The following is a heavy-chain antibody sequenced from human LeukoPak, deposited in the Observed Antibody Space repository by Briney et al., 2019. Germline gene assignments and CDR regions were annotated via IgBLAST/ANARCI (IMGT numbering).Heavy chain of an antibody. Sequence: ASVKVSCKASGYTFTGYYMHWVRQAPGQGLEWMGRINPNSGGTNYAQKFQGRVTMTRDTSIGTAYMELSRLRSDDTAVYYCARGLLWFGELKGTIDYWGQGTLVTVSS. CDR3: ARGLLWFGELKGTIDY. CDR2: INPNSGGT. CDR1: GYTFTGYY. D-gene: IGHD3-10*01. J-gene: IGHJ4*02. V-gene: IGHV1-2*06.